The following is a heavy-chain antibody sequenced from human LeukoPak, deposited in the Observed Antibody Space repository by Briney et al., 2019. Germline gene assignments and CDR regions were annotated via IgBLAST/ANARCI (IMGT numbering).Heavy chain of an antibody. Sequence: PSETLSLTCAVYGGSFSGYYWSWIRQPPGKGLEWLGEINHSGSTNYNPSLKSRVTISVDTSKNQFSLKLSSVTAADTAVYYCARGPGVLLWFGEGLDPWGQGTLVTVSS. V-gene: IGHV4-34*01. CDR3: ARGPGVLLWFGEGLDP. J-gene: IGHJ5*02. CDR1: GGSFSGYY. D-gene: IGHD3-10*01. CDR2: INHSGST.